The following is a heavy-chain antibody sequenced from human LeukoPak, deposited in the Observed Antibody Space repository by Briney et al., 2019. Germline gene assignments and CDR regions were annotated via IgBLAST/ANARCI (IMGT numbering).Heavy chain of an antibody. D-gene: IGHD1-26*01. V-gene: IGHV3-74*01. Sequence: PGGSLRLSCAASGFTFSSYWMHWVRHAPGKGLVWVSRINTDGSSTSYADSVKGRFTISRDNAKNTLYLQMNSLRAEDTAVYYCARERSGSYYNGFDYWGQGTLVTVSS. CDR3: ARERSGSYYNGFDY. CDR1: GFTFSSYW. J-gene: IGHJ4*02. CDR2: INTDGSST.